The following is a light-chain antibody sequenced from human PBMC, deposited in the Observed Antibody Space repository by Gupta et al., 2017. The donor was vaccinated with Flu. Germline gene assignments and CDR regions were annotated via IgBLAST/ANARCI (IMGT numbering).Light chain of an antibody. CDR3: LQDFSHWS. V-gene: IGKV1-5*03. J-gene: IGKJ1*01. CDR2: KAS. CDR1: QTVSWW. Sequence: IQMTQSPSTLSASVGDEVTITCRASQTVSWWLDWYQQKPGKPPNLLIYKASTGKSGVPSRFSGCGSGKELTLTSRHQQHDDSANYYCLQDFSHWSFGQGTKLEIK.